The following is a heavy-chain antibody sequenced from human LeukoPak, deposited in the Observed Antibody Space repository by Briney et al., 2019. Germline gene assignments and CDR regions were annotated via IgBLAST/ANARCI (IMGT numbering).Heavy chain of an antibody. CDR1: GFTFSSYS. CDR2: ISSSSSYI. J-gene: IGHJ4*02. CDR3: ARALNVLEWFRQSDLYFDY. V-gene: IGHV3-21*01. Sequence: GGSLRLSCAASGFTFSSYSMNWVRQAPGKGLEGVSSISSSSSYIYYADSVKGRFTISRDNAKNSLYLQMNSLRAEDTAVYYCARALNVLEWFRQSDLYFDYWSQGTLVTVSS. D-gene: IGHD3-3*01.